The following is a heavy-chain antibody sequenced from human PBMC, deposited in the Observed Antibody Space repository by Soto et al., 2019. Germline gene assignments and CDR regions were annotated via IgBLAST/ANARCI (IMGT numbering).Heavy chain of an antibody. CDR1: GGSISSSNW. Sequence: QVQLQESGPGLVKPSGTLSLTCAVSGGSISSSNWWSWVRQPPGKGLEWIGEIYHSGSTNYNPSLKRRVTISVDKSKNQFSLKLSSVTAADTAVYYCARESGIAAAGTMPALNYWGQGTLVTVSS. J-gene: IGHJ4*02. V-gene: IGHV4-4*02. CDR3: ARESGIAAAGTMPALNY. CDR2: IYHSGST. D-gene: IGHD6-13*01.